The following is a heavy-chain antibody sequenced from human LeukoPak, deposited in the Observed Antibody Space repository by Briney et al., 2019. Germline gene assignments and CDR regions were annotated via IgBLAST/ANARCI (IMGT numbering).Heavy chain of an antibody. Sequence: GGSLRLSCAASGFTFSSYGMHWVRQAPGKGLEWVAVIWYDGSNKYYADSVKGRFTISRDNSKNTLYLQMNSLRAEDTAVYYCARDCRLNCARQPGFDSWGQGTLVTVSS. V-gene: IGHV3-33*01. D-gene: IGHD1-1*01. CDR2: IWYDGSNK. CDR3: ARDCRLNCARQPGFDS. J-gene: IGHJ5*01. CDR1: GFTFSSYG.